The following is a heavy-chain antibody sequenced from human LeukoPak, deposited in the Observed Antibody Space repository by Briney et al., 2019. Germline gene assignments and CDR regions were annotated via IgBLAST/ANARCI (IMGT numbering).Heavy chain of an antibody. J-gene: IGHJ4*02. Sequence: SGTLSLTCGVSGGSISSTNWWTWVRQPPREGLEWIGEVHLSGRTNYNPSLESRVTMSVDMSENHISLTLTSVTAADTAVYYCAREGGPYRPLDYSGQGTLVTVSS. CDR2: VHLSGRT. CDR1: GGSISSTNW. CDR3: AREGGPYRPLDY. V-gene: IGHV4-4*02.